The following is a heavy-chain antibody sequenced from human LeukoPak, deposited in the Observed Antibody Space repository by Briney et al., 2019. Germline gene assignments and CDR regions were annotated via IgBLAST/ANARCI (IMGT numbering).Heavy chain of an antibody. J-gene: IGHJ4*02. CDR2: ISNGGSTI. Sequence: PGGSLRLSCAASGFTFSSYEMNWVRQAPGKGLEWVSYISNGGSTIYYADSVKGRFTISRDNAKNTLYLQMNSLRAEDTAVYYCARDRGGGEDYWGQGTPVTVSS. D-gene: IGHD2-21*01. V-gene: IGHV3-48*03. CDR1: GFTFSSYE. CDR3: ARDRGGGEDY.